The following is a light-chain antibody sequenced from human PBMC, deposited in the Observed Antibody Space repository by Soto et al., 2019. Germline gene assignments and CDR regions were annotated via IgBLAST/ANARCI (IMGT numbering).Light chain of an antibody. CDR3: QQRTNWPPMYT. Sequence: EIVLTQSPATLSLSPGERATLSCRASQSISSYLAWYQQKPGQAPRLLIYDASNRATGLPARFSAGGSGTDFTLTISSLEPEDFAVYYCQQRTNWPPMYTFGQGTKLEIK. V-gene: IGKV3-11*01. CDR1: QSISSY. CDR2: DAS. J-gene: IGKJ2*01.